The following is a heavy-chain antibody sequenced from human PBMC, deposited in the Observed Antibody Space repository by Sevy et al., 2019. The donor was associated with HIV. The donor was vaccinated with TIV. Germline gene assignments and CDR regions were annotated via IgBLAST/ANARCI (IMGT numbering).Heavy chain of an antibody. CDR2: IYYSGST. J-gene: IGHJ4*02. CDR1: GGSVSSGSYY. Sequence: SETLSLTCTVSGGSVSSGSYYWSWIRQPPGKGLEWIGYIYYSGSTNYNPSLKSRVTISVDTSKNQFSLKLSSVTAADTAVYYCARVRTSPWDYDSSGYYSDKSFDYWGQGTLVTVSS. CDR3: ARVRTSPWDYDSSGYYSDKSFDY. V-gene: IGHV4-61*01. D-gene: IGHD3-22*01.